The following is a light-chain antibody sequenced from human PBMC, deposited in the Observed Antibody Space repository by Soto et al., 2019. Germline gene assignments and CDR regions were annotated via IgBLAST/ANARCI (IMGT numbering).Light chain of an antibody. CDR2: GAS. Sequence: IQLTQSPSSLSASGGDRVTITCRASQGIGSNLAWYLQKPGEAPKLLVYGASTLQGGVPSRFSGSGSGTLFTLTITSLQPEDYATYFCQQSNSYPLTFGGGTKVAIK. CDR1: QGIGSN. CDR3: QQSNSYPLT. J-gene: IGKJ4*01. V-gene: IGKV1-9*01.